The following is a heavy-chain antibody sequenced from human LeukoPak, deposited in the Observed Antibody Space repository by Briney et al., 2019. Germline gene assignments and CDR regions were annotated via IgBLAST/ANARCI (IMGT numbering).Heavy chain of an antibody. CDR2: ISSSSSYI. V-gene: IGHV3-21*01. CDR3: ATNTIFGVVIPTSV. CDR1: GFTFSSYS. D-gene: IGHD3-3*01. J-gene: IGHJ6*04. Sequence: GGSLRLSCAASGFTFSSYSMNWVRQAPGKGLEWVSSISSSSSYIYYADSVKGRFTISRDNAKNSLYLQMNSLRAEDTAVYYCATNTIFGVVIPTSVWGKGTTVTVSS.